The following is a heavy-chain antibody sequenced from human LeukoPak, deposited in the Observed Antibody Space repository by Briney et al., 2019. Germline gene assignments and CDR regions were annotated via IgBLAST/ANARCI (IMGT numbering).Heavy chain of an antibody. V-gene: IGHV4-4*02. CDR1: GGSISSSNW. CDR3: ARANTYYYGSGSYPPEYYMDV. J-gene: IGHJ6*03. CDR2: IYHSGST. D-gene: IGHD3-10*01. Sequence: SGTLSLTCAVSGGSISSSNWWSWVRQPPGKGLEWIGEIYHSGSTHYNPSLKSRVTISVDTSKNQFSLKLSSVTAADTAVYYCARANTYYYGSGSYPPEYYMDVWGKGTTVTISS.